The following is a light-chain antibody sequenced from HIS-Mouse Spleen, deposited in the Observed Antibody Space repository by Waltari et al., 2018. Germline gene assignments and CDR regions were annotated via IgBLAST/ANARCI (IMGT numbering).Light chain of an antibody. CDR3: QAWDSSYSV. V-gene: IGLV3-1*01. Sequence: SYELTQPPSVSVSPGQTASITRSGAQLGDKYACWYQQKPGQSPVLVIYQDSKRPSGIPERFSGSNSGNTATLTISGTQAMDEADYYCQAWDSSYSVFGGGTKLTVL. CDR1: QLGDKY. J-gene: IGLJ2*01. CDR2: QDS.